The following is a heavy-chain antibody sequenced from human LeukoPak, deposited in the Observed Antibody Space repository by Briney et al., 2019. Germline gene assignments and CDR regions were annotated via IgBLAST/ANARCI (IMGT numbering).Heavy chain of an antibody. J-gene: IGHJ4*02. D-gene: IGHD2-2*01. CDR3: ARDGGYCSSTSCHVDY. CDR2: IYYSGST. CDR1: GGSISSYY. V-gene: IGHV4-59*12. Sequence: PSETLSLTCTVSGGSISSYYWSWIRQPPGKGLEWIGYIYYSGSTNYNPSLKSRVTISVDTSKNQFSLKLSSVTAADTAVYYCARDGGYCSSTSCHVDYWGQGTLVTVSS.